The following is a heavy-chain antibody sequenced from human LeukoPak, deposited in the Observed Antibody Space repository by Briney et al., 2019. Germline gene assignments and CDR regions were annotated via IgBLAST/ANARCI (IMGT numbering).Heavy chain of an antibody. CDR3: AKDLNRGLPDY. CDR2: VSYDGSK. D-gene: IGHD2-21*01. V-gene: IGHV3-30*18. J-gene: IGHJ4*02. Sequence: EGSLRLSCAASGFTFSSYGMHWVRQAPGKGLEWVAVVSYDGSKYYADSVKGRFTISRDNSKNTLYLQMSSLRAEDTAVYYCAKDLNRGLPDYWGQGTLVTVSS. CDR1: GFTFSSYG.